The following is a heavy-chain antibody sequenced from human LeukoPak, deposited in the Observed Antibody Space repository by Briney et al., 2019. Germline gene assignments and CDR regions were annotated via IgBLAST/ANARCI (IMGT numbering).Heavy chain of an antibody. V-gene: IGHV3-74*01. CDR1: GFTFSSYW. D-gene: IGHD3-10*01. CDR3: ARDSPMVRGAHFG. J-gene: IGHJ4*02. CDR2: INSDGSST. Sequence: GGSLRPSCAASGFTFSSYWMHWVRQAPGKGLVWVSRINSDGSSTSYADSVKGRFTISRDNAKNTLYLQMNSLRAEDTAVYYCARDSPMVRGAHFGWGQGTLVTVSS.